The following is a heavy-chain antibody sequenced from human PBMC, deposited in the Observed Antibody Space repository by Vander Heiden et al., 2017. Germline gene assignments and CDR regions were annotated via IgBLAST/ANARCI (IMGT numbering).Heavy chain of an antibody. Sequence: QVQLHDSRPGLVRPSETLSLSCSVYGGSMSGYYWVWIRQPAGKGLEWIGRIVASGETRYNPSLKSRVTMSVDRPKKQFSLELNSVTAADTGVYFCARAREYGDYCDYWGQGTLVAVSS. D-gene: IGHD2-8*01. V-gene: IGHV4-4*07. J-gene: IGHJ4*02. CDR1: GGSMSGYY. CDR3: ARAREYGDYCDY. CDR2: IVASGET.